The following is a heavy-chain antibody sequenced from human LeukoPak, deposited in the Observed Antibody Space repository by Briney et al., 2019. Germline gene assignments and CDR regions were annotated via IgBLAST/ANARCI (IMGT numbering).Heavy chain of an antibody. Sequence: GASVKVSCKASGYTFTSYGISWVRQAPGQGLEWMGWISAYNGNTNYAQKFQGRVTMTRDTSISTAYMELSRLRSDDTAVYYCARDSPEHYYDSSGYYYWGQGTLVTVSS. CDR1: GYTFTSYG. V-gene: IGHV1-18*01. D-gene: IGHD3-22*01. J-gene: IGHJ4*02. CDR2: ISAYNGNT. CDR3: ARDSPEHYYDSSGYYY.